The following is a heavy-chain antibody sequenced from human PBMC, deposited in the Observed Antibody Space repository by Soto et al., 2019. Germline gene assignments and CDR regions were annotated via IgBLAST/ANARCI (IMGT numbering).Heavy chain of an antibody. D-gene: IGHD3-10*01. Sequence: GGSLRLSCAASGFTFSDHYMTWIRQAPGKGLEWVSYISSDAATIYYTDSVKGRFTVSRDNAKSSVYLQMNSLRADDTAVYYCAGDPYYYASDYWGQGTLVTVSS. V-gene: IGHV3-11*01. J-gene: IGHJ4*02. CDR1: GFTFSDHY. CDR3: AGDPYYYASDY. CDR2: ISSDAATI.